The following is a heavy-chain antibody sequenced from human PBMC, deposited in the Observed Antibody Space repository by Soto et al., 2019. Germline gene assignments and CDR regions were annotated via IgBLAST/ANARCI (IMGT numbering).Heavy chain of an antibody. CDR2: ISYDGSNK. CDR3: ATGSKDY. D-gene: IGHD6-13*01. V-gene: IGHV3-30*03. CDR1: GFTFSSYG. J-gene: IGHJ4*02. Sequence: PVGSLRLSCAASGFTFSSYGMHWVRQAPGKGLEWVAVISYDGSNKYYADSVKGRFTISRDNSKNTLYLQMNSLRAEDTAVYYCATGSKDYWGQGALVTVSS.